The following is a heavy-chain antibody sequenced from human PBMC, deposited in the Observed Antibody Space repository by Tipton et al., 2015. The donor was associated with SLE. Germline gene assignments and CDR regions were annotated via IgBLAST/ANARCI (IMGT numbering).Heavy chain of an antibody. CDR1: GYSISSGYY. Sequence: TLSLTCTVSGYSISSGYYWGWIRQPPGKGLEWTGSIYHSGSTYYNPSLKSRVTISVDTSKNQFSLKLSSVTAADTAVYYCARDYSPEAYFDYWGQGTLVTVSS. CDR2: IYHSGST. V-gene: IGHV4-38-2*02. CDR3: ARDYSPEAYFDY. J-gene: IGHJ4*02. D-gene: IGHD6-13*01.